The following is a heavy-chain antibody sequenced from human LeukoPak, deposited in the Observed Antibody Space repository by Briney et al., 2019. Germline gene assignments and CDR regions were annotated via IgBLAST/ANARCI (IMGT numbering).Heavy chain of an antibody. CDR1: GGSISSSSYY. CDR3: ARHPWIQLWLPHNWFDP. V-gene: IGHV4-39*01. J-gene: IGHJ5*02. Sequence: NPSETLSLTCTVSGGSISSSSYYWGWIRQPPGKGLEWIGSIYYSGSTYYNPSLKSRVTISVDTSKNQFSLKLSSVTAADTAVYYCARHPWIQLWLPHNWFDPWGQGTLVTVSS. D-gene: IGHD5-18*01. CDR2: IYYSGST.